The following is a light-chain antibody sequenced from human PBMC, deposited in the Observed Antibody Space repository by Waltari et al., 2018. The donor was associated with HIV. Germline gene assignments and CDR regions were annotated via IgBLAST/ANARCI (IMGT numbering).Light chain of an antibody. CDR3: AAWDESLSGV. CDR1: SSNIGNHP. J-gene: IGLJ2*01. V-gene: IGLV1-47*01. CDR2: RNK. Sequence: QSVLTQPPSASGTPGQRVTISCSGGSSNIGNHPVYWYQPFPGTAPKLRIDRNKQRPSGVPGRFSGPKFGNSGSLGIRGLRYGDEGDDYWAAWDESLSGVFGGGTKVTVL.